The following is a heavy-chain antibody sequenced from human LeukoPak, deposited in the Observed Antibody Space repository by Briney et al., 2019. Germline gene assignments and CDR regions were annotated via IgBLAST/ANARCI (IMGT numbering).Heavy chain of an antibody. CDR2: ISAYNGNT. CDR3: GRSFGNYYGSGTPPLYFDY. CDR1: GYTFTNYG. Sequence: GASVKVSCKTSGYTFTNYGISWVRQAPGQGLEWMGWISAYNGNTNYPQKFQARVTMTTDTSTSTAYIELRSLRYDDTAVYFCGRSFGNYYGSGTPPLYFDYWGQGTLVIVSS. J-gene: IGHJ4*02. V-gene: IGHV1-18*01. D-gene: IGHD3-10*01.